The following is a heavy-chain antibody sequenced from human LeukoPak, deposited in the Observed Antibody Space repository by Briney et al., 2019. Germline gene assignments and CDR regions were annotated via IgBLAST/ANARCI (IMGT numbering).Heavy chain of an antibody. CDR2: ISSSSSTI. V-gene: IGHV3-48*01. J-gene: IGHJ4*02. CDR3: ARSYRNYAGGGLCYDY. CDR1: GFTFSSYS. Sequence: PGGSLRLSCAASGFTFSSYSMNWVRQAPGKGLEWVSYISSSSSTIYYADSVKGRFTISRDNAKNSLYLQMNSLRAEDTAVYYCARSYRNYAGGGLCYDYWGQGTLVTVSS. D-gene: IGHD4-11*01.